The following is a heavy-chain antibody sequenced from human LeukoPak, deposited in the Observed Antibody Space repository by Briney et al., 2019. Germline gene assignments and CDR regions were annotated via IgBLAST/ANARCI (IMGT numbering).Heavy chain of an antibody. D-gene: IGHD2-15*01. J-gene: IGHJ4*02. CDR2: MNPNSGNT. V-gene: IGHV1-8*01. CDR3: ARATKDIVVVVAAVLDY. CDR1: GYTFTSYD. Sequence: GASVKVSCKASGYTFTSYDINWVRQATGQGLEWMGWMNPNSGNTDYAQKFQGRVTLTRNTSISTAYMGLSRLRSKDTAVYYCARATKDIVVVVAAVLDYWGQGSLVTVSS.